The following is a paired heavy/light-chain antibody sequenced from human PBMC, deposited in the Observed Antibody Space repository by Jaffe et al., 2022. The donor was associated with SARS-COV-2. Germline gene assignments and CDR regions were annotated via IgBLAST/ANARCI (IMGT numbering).Light chain of an antibody. CDR3: QQSSTTPWT. CDR1: QSVSRF. V-gene: IGKV1-39*01. Sequence: DIQMTQSPSSLTASVGDRVTITCRASQSVSRFLNWYQQKLGKAPKLLIYAASSLQSGVPSRFSGSGSGTEFTLTINSLQPEDFATYYCQQSSTTPWTFGQGTKVEIK. J-gene: IGKJ1*01. CDR2: AAS.
Heavy chain of an antibody. CDR2: INQDGSEK. V-gene: IGHV3-7*01. D-gene: IGHD4-17*01. CDR3: ARDMPYGDSSDY. J-gene: IGHJ4*02. Sequence: EVLLVESGGALVQPGGSLRLSCAASGFTFRTHWMSWARQAPGKGLEWVANINQDGSEKYYVDSVKGRFTISRDNAKYSLFLQMNSLRAEDTAVYYCARDMPYGDSSDYWGQGTRVTVSS. CDR1: GFTFRTHW.